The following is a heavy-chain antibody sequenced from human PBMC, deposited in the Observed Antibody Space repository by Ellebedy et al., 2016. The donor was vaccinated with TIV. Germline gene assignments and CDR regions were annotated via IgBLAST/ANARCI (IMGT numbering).Heavy chain of an antibody. J-gene: IGHJ4*02. V-gene: IGHV4-34*01. CDR2: INQSGSA. D-gene: IGHD6-19*01. Sequence: SETLSLTCAVYGGSFSGYYWSWIRQPPGKGLEWIGEINQSGSATYNPSLKGRVTISADMSKNQFSLRLTSVTAADTAVYYCAEGRSGWYYFDYWGQGTLVTVSS. CDR1: GGSFSGYY. CDR3: AEGRSGWYYFDY.